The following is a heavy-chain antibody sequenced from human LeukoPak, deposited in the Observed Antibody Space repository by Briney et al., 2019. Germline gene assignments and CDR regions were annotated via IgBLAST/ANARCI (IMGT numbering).Heavy chain of an antibody. Sequence: PGGSLRLSCAASGFTFSSYWMHWVRQAPGQGLVWVPRINSDGRSTSYADSVKGRFTISRDNAKNTLYLQMNSLRAEDTAVYYCARDNYDSSGYYFDWGQGTLVTVSS. CDR1: GFTFSSYW. CDR2: INSDGRST. J-gene: IGHJ4*02. CDR3: ARDNYDSSGYYFD. V-gene: IGHV3-74*01. D-gene: IGHD3-22*01.